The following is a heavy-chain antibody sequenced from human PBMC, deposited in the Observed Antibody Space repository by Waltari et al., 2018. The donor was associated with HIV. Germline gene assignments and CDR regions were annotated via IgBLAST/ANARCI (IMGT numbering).Heavy chain of an antibody. D-gene: IGHD6-13*01. CDR2: IYWNDDK. V-gene: IGHV2-5*01. J-gene: IGHJ5*02. CDR3: AHRQSEVVSGYSKRVFDP. Sequence: QITLKESGPTLVKPTQTLTLTCTFSGFSLSTSGVGVGWIRQPPGKALEWLALIYWNDDKRYSPSLKSRLTITKDTSKNQVVLTMTNMDPVDTATYYCAHRQSEVVSGYSKRVFDPWGQGTLVTVSS. CDR1: GFSLSTSGVG.